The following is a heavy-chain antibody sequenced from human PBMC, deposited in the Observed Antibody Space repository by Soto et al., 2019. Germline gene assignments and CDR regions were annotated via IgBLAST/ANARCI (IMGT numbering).Heavy chain of an antibody. D-gene: IGHD6-19*01. CDR1: GFTFSSYV. J-gene: IGHJ6*02. V-gene: IGHV3-23*01. CDR3: AKDPIAEAGPAGRYSMDV. CDR2: ISGSGGST. Sequence: EVQLLESGGGLVQPGGSLRLSCAASGFTFSSYVMSWVRQAPGKGLEWVSGISGSGGSTYYADSVKGRFTISRDNSKNTLYLQMNSLRAEDTAVYYCAKDPIAEAGPAGRYSMDVWGQGTTVTVSS.